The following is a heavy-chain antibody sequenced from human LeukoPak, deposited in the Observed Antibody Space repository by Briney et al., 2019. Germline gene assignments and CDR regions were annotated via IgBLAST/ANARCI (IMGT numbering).Heavy chain of an antibody. CDR3: AREPRKAATIAFDY. CDR2: IKHSGST. D-gene: IGHD2-15*01. V-gene: IGHV4-34*01. CDR1: GGSFSGYY. J-gene: IGHJ4*02. Sequence: SETLSLTCAVYGGSFSGYYWSWIRQPPGKGLEWIGEIKHSGSTNYNPSLKSRVTISVDTSKNQFSLKLSSVTAADTAVYYCAREPRKAATIAFDYWGQGTLVTVSS.